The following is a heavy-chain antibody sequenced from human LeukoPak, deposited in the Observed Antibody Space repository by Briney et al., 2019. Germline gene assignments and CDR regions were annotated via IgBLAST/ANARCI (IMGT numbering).Heavy chain of an antibody. CDR2: ISAYNGNT. V-gene: IGHV1-18*01. CDR3: ARDVRGIVGMDYFDY. Sequence: ASVKVSCKASGYIFISYGISWVRQAPGQGLEWMGWISAYNGNTKYAQKLQGRVTMTTDTSTSTAYMELRSLRSDDAAVYYCARDVRGIVGMDYFDYWGQGTLVTVSS. D-gene: IGHD3-22*01. J-gene: IGHJ4*02. CDR1: GYIFISYG.